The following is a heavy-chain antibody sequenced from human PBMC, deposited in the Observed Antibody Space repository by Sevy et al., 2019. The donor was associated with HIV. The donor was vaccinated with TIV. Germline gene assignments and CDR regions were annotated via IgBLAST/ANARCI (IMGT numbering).Heavy chain of an antibody. CDR2: IRNDGSTK. Sequence: GGSLRLSCAASGFIFKSYGMHWVRQAPGKGLEWVTFIRNDGSTKYYADSVRGRFTASRDNPKNTLYLQMNSLRPEDTAVYYCVNGPHPAVTTSYALDVWGQGTTVTVSS. D-gene: IGHD4-17*01. J-gene: IGHJ6*02. CDR3: VNGPHPAVTTSYALDV. V-gene: IGHV3-30*02. CDR1: GFIFKSYG.